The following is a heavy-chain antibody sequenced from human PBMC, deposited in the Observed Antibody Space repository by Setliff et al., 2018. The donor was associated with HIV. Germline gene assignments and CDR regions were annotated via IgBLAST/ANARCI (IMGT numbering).Heavy chain of an antibody. CDR1: GFTFTSYA. CDR3: VRVLWPWAFDI. CDR2: IFSGGSAT. J-gene: IGHJ3*02. Sequence: PGGSLRLSCAASGFTFTSYAMHWVRQAPGKGLEWVSIIFSGGSATKYSESVKGRFIVSRDDSKNTMFLQMNSLRAEDTAVYYCVRVLWPWAFDIWGQGTVVTVS. V-gene: IGHV3-23*03. D-gene: IGHD2-21*01.